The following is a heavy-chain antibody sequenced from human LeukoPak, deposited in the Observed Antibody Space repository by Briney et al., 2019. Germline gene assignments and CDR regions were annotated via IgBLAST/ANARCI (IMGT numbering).Heavy chain of an antibody. CDR1: GGSISSSSYY. CDR2: IYYTGST. V-gene: IGHV4-39*01. D-gene: IGHD6-13*01. J-gene: IGHJ4*02. Sequence: SETLSLTCTVSGGSISSSSYYWGWIRQPPGKGLEWIGSIYYTGSTYYNLSLKSRVTISVDTSKNQFSLFLTSMTAADTAVYYCATTTAGLDYWGQGTLVTVSS. CDR3: ATTTAGLDY.